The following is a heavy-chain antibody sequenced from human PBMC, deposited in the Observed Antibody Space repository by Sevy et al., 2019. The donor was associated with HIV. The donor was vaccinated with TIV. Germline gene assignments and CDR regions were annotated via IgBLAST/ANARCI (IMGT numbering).Heavy chain of an antibody. CDR1: GFTFSSYN. V-gene: IGHV3-21*06. CDR3: ARGPPDGSYDYFDY. D-gene: IGHD1-26*01. CDR2: ISGSSNYI. J-gene: IGHJ4*02. Sequence: GGCLRLSCAASGFTFSSYNMNWVRQAPGKGLEWVSSISGSSNYIYYAESVKGRFIISRDNAKNTLYLQMNSLRADDTAVYYCARGPPDGSYDYFDYWGQGTLGTVSS.